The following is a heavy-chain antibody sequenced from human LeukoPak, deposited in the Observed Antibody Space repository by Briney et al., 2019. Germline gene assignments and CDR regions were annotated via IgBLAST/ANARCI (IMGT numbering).Heavy chain of an antibody. J-gene: IGHJ4*02. CDR2: IYYSGTT. Sequence: NPSQTLSLTCTVSGGSISSGDYYWSWIRQPPGKGLEWIGYIYYSGTTYYNPSLKSRISISIYTSKIQLSPKLSSVTAADTAVYYCARQKRNSSGWYGDYWGQGTLVTVSS. V-gene: IGHV4-30-4*08. D-gene: IGHD6-19*01. CDR3: ARQKRNSSGWYGDY. CDR1: GGSISSGDYY.